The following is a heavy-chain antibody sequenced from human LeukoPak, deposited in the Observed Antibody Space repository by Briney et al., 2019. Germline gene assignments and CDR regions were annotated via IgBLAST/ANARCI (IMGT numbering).Heavy chain of an antibody. V-gene: IGHV1-2*02. J-gene: IGHJ3*02. D-gene: IGHD6-13*01. Sequence: ASVKVSCKASGYSFTGYYMHWVRQAPGQGLEWMGWINPNSGDANYAQKFQGRVTMTRDTSISTAYMELSRLRSDDTAVYYCARAALPAAAAYPDAFDIWGQGTMVTVSS. CDR3: ARAALPAAAAYPDAFDI. CDR2: INPNSGDA. CDR1: GYSFTGYY.